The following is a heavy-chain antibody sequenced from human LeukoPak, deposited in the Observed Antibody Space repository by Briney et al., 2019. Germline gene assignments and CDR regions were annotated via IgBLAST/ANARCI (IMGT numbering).Heavy chain of an antibody. J-gene: IGHJ3*02. CDR1: GDSFTSYW. Sequence: GEPLKISCKGSGDSFTSYWIGWVRQMPGKGLEWMGIIYPGDSDTRYSPSFQGQVTISADKSIGTAYLQWSSLKASDTAMYYCAIHLYSSSFDAFDIWGQGTMVTVSS. V-gene: IGHV5-51*01. D-gene: IGHD6-6*01. CDR3: AIHLYSSSFDAFDI. CDR2: IYPGDSDT.